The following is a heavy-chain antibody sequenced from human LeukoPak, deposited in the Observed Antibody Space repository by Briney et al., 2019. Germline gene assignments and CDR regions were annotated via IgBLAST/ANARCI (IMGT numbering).Heavy chain of an antibody. CDR3: AREGPRGYYYEPDGAFDI. J-gene: IGHJ3*02. CDR1: GGTFSSYA. CDR2: IIPIFGTA. D-gene: IGHD3-22*01. Sequence: ASVKVSCKASGGTFSSYAISWVRQAPGQGLEWMGGIIPIFGTANYAQKFQGRVTITTDESTSTAYMELSSLRSEDTAVYYCAREGPRGYYYEPDGAFDIWGQGTMVTVSS. V-gene: IGHV1-69*05.